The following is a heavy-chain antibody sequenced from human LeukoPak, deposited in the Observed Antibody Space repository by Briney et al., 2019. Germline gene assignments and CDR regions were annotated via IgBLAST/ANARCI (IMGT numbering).Heavy chain of an antibody. V-gene: IGHV1-46*01. CDR1: GYTFTIYY. D-gene: IGHD3-9*01. J-gene: IGHJ2*01. CDR2: INPSGGST. CDR3: ARDRIDILTGFDL. Sequence: GASVTVSFTASGYTFTIYYMHWVRQAPGQGLEWMGIINPSGGSTSYAQKFQGRVTMTRDTSTSTVYMELSSLRSEDTAVYYCARDRIDILTGFDLWGRGTLVTVSS.